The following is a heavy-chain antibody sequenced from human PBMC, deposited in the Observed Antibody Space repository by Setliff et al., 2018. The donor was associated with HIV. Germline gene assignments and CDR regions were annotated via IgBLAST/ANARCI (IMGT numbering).Heavy chain of an antibody. V-gene: IGHV1-69-2*01. Sequence: ASVKVSCKASGYTFTDYYMHWVQQAPGKGLEWMGRIDPEDGETIYAEKFQGRVTITADTSTDTAFMELSSLRSEDTAVYYCATNPGIAAAGLGFWGQGTLVTAPQ. CDR2: IDPEDGET. D-gene: IGHD6-13*01. CDR1: GYTFTDYY. J-gene: IGHJ4*02. CDR3: ATNPGIAAAGLGF.